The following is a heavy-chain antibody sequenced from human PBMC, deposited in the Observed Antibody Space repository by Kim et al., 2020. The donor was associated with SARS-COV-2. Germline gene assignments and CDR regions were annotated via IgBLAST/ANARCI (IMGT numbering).Heavy chain of an antibody. Sequence: GGSLRLSCAASGFSLSSYWAHWVRQAPGKGLEWVSRIDQPGATNDAGAVRGRFTISRDTAKNTLLLEMHSLKVEDTATYFCSIDTFGPGDFWAQGTRVTVSS. CDR2: IDQPGAT. J-gene: IGHJ4*02. V-gene: IGHV3-74*01. CDR3: SIDTFGPGDF. D-gene: IGHD3-3*01. CDR1: GFSLSSYW.